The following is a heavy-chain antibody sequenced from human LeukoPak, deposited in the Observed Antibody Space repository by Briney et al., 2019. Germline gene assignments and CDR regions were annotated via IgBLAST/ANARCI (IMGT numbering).Heavy chain of an antibody. J-gene: IGHJ4*02. Sequence: SETLSLTCTVSGVSISSYYWSWIRQPPGKGLEWIGYIYYSGTTNYNPSLESRVTISVDTSKNQFSLKLTSVTAADTAVYYCARDYYGSGSHFDYWGQGTLVTVSS. CDR2: IYYSGTT. D-gene: IGHD3-10*01. V-gene: IGHV4-59*01. CDR3: ARDYYGSGSHFDY. CDR1: GVSISSYY.